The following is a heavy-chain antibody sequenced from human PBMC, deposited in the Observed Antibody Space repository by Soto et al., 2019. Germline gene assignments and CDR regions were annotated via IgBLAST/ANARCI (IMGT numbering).Heavy chain of an antibody. V-gene: IGHV4-34*01. CDR1: GGSFSGYY. CDR2: INHSGST. CDR3: ARVMRIESNTTVRYYYYYGMDV. D-gene: IGHD4-4*01. J-gene: IGHJ6*02. Sequence: SETLSLTCAVYGGSFSGYYWSWIRQPPGKGLEWIGEINHSGSTNYNPSLKSRVTISVDTSKNQLSLKLSSVTAADTAVYYCARVMRIESNTTVRYYYYYGMDVWGQGTTVTVSS.